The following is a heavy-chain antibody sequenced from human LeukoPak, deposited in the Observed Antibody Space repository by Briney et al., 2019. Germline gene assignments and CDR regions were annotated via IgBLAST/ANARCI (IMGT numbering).Heavy chain of an antibody. D-gene: IGHD6-19*01. CDR3: ARVASDRAVAGAFDI. V-gene: IGHV3-21*04. Sequence: PGGSLRLSCAASGFTFSSYSMNWVRQAPGKGLEWVSSISSSSSYIYYADSVKGRFTISRDNAKNSLYLQMNSLRAEDTALYHCARVASDRAVAGAFDIWGQGTMVTVSS. CDR2: ISSSSSYI. J-gene: IGHJ3*02. CDR1: GFTFSSYS.